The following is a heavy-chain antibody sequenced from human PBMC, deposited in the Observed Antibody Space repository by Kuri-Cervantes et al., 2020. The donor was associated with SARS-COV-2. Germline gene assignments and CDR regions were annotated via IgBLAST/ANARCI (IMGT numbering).Heavy chain of an antibody. D-gene: IGHD2-21*01. CDR1: EYTLTSND. Sequence: ASVKVSCKASEYTLTSNDINWVRQATGQGLEWMGWMNPNSGNTGYAQKFQGRVTMTRDTSTSTVYLELSSLTSEDTAIYYCYCAPKEGFDSWGQGTLVTVSS. CDR2: MNPNSGNT. CDR3: YCAPKEGFDS. V-gene: IGHV1-8*02. J-gene: IGHJ4*02.